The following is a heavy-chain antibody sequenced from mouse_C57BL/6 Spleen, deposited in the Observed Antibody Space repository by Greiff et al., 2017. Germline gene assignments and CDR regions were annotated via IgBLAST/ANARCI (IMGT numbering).Heavy chain of an antibody. V-gene: IGHV1-59*01. CDR1: GYTFTSYW. J-gene: IGHJ4*01. CDR3: ARRGEPSRAMDY. CDR2: IDPSDSYT. D-gene: IGHD3-3*01. Sequence: QVQLQQPGAELVRPGTSVKLSCKASGYTFTSYWMHWVKQRPGQGLEWIGVIDPSDSYTNYNQKFKGKATLTVDTSSSTAYMQLSSLTSEDSAVYYCARRGEPSRAMDYWGQGTSVTVSS.